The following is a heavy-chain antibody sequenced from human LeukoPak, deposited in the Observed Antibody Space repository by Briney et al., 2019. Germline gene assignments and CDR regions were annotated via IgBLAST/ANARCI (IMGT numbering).Heavy chain of an antibody. J-gene: IGHJ4*02. CDR2: IRSKANSYAT. V-gene: IGHV3-73*01. Sequence: GGSLKLSCAASGFTFSGSAMHWVRQASGKGLEWVGRIRSKANSYATAYAASVKGRFTTSRDDSKNTAYLQMNSLKTEDTAVYYCTRLGYYYDSSGYGEDYWGQGTLVTVSS. CDR3: TRLGYYYDSSGYGEDY. D-gene: IGHD3-22*01. CDR1: GFTFSGSA.